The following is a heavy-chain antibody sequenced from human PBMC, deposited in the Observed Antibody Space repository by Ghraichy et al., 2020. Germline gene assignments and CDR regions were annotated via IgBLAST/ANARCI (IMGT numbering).Heavy chain of an antibody. CDR3: ASVGYSGDTFYYYYYYGMDV. CDR2: IYYSGST. D-gene: IGHD5-12*01. Sequence: SQTLSLTCTVSGGSISSSSYYWGWIRQPPGKGLEWIGSIYYSGSTYYNPSLKSRVTISVDTSKNQFSLKLSSVTAADTAVYYCASVGYSGDTFYYYYYYGMDVWGQGTTVTVSS. V-gene: IGHV4-39*01. CDR1: GGSISSSSYY. J-gene: IGHJ6*02.